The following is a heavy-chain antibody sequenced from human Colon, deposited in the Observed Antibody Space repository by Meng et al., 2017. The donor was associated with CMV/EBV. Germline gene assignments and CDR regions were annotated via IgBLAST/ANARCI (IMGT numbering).Heavy chain of an antibody. CDR3: ASISLDYDRISDF. Sequence: GGSLRLSCAASGFTFSSYSMNWVRQAPGKGLEWIGRSKDKANSYSTEYAASVKGRFTISRDDSKNSLYLEMNSLKSEDTAVYFCASISLDYDRISDFWGQGTLVTVSS. V-gene: IGHV3-72*01. D-gene: IGHD3-22*01. J-gene: IGHJ4*02. CDR1: GFTFSSYS. CDR2: SKDKANSYST.